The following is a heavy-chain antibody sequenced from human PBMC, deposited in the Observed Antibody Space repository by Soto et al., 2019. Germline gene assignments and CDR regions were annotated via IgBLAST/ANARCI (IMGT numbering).Heavy chain of an antibody. V-gene: IGHV3-33*01. Sequence: QVQLVESGGGVVQPGRSLRLSCAASGFTFSSYGMHWVRQAPGKGLEWVAVIWYDGSNKYYADSVKGRFTISRDNSKNTRYLQMNSLRAEDTAVYYCARDEEYSSSVYNPPGFDYWGQGTLVTVSS. CDR2: IWYDGSNK. J-gene: IGHJ4*02. D-gene: IGHD6-13*01. CDR1: GFTFSSYG. CDR3: ARDEEYSSSVYNPPGFDY.